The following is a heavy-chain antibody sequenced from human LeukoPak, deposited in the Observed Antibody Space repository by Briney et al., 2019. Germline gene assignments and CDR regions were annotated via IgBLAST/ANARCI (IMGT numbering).Heavy chain of an antibody. Sequence: PGGSLRLSCAASGFTFSSYWMHWVRQAPGNGLVWVSRINSDGSSTSYADSVKGRFTISRDNAKNTLYLQMNSLRAEDTAVYYCARGLEWLLGWFDPWGQGTLVTVSS. D-gene: IGHD3-3*01. CDR2: INSDGSST. CDR3: ARGLEWLLGWFDP. J-gene: IGHJ5*02. V-gene: IGHV3-74*01. CDR1: GFTFSSYW.